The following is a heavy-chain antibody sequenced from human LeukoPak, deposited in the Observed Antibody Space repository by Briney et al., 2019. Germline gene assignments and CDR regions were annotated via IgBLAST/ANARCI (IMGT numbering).Heavy chain of an antibody. CDR1: GYTFTGYY. CDR3: ARGSDVLRYFDWLYYFDY. Sequence: ASVKVSCKASGYTFTGYYMHWVRQAPGQGLEWMGWINPNSGGTNYAQKFQGRVTMTRDTSISTAYMELSSLRSEDTAVYYCARGSDVLRYFDWLYYFDYWGQGTLVTVSS. J-gene: IGHJ4*02. CDR2: INPNSGGT. V-gene: IGHV1-2*02. D-gene: IGHD3-9*01.